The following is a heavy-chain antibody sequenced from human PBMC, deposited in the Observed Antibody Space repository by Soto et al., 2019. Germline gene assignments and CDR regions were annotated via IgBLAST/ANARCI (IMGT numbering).Heavy chain of an antibody. J-gene: IGHJ4*02. CDR2: ISGSGGST. CDR1: GFTFSSYA. D-gene: IGHD3-10*01. V-gene: IGHV3-23*01. Sequence: GGSLRLSCAASGFTFSSYAMSWVRQAPGKGLEWVSAISGSGGSTYYADSVKGRFTISRDNSKNTLYLQMNSLRAEDTAVYYCAKVAAGGSGSYYIYFPEGYYFDYWGQGTLVTVSS. CDR3: AKVAAGGSGSYYIYFPEGYYFDY.